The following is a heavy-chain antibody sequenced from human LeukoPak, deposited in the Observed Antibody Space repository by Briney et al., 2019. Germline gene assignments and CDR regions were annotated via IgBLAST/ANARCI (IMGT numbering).Heavy chain of an antibody. Sequence: ASVKVSCKASGYTFTSYYMHWVRQAPGQGLEWMGIINPSGGSTSYAQKFQGRVTMTRDTSISTAYMELSRLRSDDTAVYYCARGSSYGDYYFDYWGQGTLVTVSS. V-gene: IGHV1-46*01. CDR1: GYTFTSYY. D-gene: IGHD5-18*01. CDR3: ARGSSYGDYYFDY. J-gene: IGHJ4*02. CDR2: INPSGGST.